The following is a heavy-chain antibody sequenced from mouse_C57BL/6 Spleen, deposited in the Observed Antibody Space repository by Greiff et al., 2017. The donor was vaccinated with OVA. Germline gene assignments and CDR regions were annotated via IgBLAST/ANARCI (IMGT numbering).Heavy chain of an antibody. CDR2: IYPRDGST. CDR3: ARYGSSYEGAMDY. Sequence: VKLQESGPELVKPGASVKLSCKASGYTFTSYDINWVKQRPGQGLEWIGWIYPRDGSTKYNEKFKGKATLTVDTSSSTAYMELHSLTSEDSAVYFCARYGSSYEGAMDYWGQGTSVTVSS. V-gene: IGHV1-85*01. CDR1: GYTFTSYD. D-gene: IGHD1-1*01. J-gene: IGHJ4*01.